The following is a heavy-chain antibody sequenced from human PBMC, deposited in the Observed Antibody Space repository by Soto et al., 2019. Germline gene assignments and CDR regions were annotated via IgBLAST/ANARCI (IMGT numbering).Heavy chain of an antibody. CDR2: ISGSGGST. CDR3: AKSPGKWSMLPLIS. Sequence: EVQLLESGGGLVQPGGSLRLSCAASGFTFSSYAMSWVRQAPGKGLEWVSAISGSGGSTYYADSVKGRFTISRDNSKNTLYLQRNSLRAEDTAVYYCAKSPGKWSMLPLISWGQGTLVTVSS. D-gene: IGHD2-21*01. CDR1: GFTFSSYA. V-gene: IGHV3-23*01. J-gene: IGHJ4*02.